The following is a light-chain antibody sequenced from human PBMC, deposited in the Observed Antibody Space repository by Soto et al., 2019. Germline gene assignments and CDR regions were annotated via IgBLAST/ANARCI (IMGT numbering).Light chain of an antibody. V-gene: IGLV1-51*01. Sequence: QAVVTQPPSVSAAPGQKVTISCSGSNCNIGNNYVSWFQQLPGAAPKLLIYHNDNRPSGMPDRFSVSKSGTSATLGITGLQTGDEADDYCGTWASSMSAAGWVFGGGTQLTVL. J-gene: IGLJ3*02. CDR3: GTWASSMSAAGWV. CDR2: HND. CDR1: NCNIGNNY.